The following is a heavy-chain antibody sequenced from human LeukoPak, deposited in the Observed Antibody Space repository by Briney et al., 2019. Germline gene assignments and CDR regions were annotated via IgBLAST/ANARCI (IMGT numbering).Heavy chain of an antibody. J-gene: IGHJ3*02. D-gene: IGHD6-13*01. CDR2: IYSGGST. V-gene: IGHV3-53*01. CDR3: ARAPAAAARAFDI. CDR1: GFTVSSNY. Sequence: GGSLRLSCAASGFTVSSNYMSWVRQAPGKGLEWVSLIYSGGSTYYTDSVKGRFTISRDNSKNTLYLQMNSLRGEDPAVYYCARAPAAAARAFDIWGRGTMVTVSS.